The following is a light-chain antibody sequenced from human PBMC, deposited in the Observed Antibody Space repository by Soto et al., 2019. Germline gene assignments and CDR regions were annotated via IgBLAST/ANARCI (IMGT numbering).Light chain of an antibody. V-gene: IGLV2-14*01. CDR3: SSYTSSSTLV. CDR1: SSDVGGYNY. Sequence: QSALTQPASVSGSPGQSITISCTGTSSDVGGYNYVSWYQQHPGKAPKLMIYEVSNRPSGVSNRVSGSTSGSTASLTISGLQAEEEADYYCSSYTSSSTLVFGGGTKLTVL. J-gene: IGLJ3*02. CDR2: EVS.